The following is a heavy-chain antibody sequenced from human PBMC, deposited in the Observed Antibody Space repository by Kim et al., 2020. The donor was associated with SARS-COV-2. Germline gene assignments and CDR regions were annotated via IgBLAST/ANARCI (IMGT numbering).Heavy chain of an antibody. CDR3: ARRSGSHYDFWSGSID. CDR2: IYPGDSDT. V-gene: IGHV5-51*01. CDR1: GYSFTSYW. D-gene: IGHD3-3*01. J-gene: IGHJ4*02. Sequence: GESLKISCKGSGYSFTSYWIGCARQMPGKGLEWMGIIYPGDSDTRYSPSFQGQVTISADKSISTAYLQWSSLKASDTAMYYCARRSGSHYDFWSGSIDWGQGTLVTVSS.